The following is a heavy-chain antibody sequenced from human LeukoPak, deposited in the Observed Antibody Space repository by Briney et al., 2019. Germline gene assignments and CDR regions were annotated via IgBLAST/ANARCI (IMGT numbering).Heavy chain of an antibody. Sequence: SETLSLTCAVYGGSFSGYYWSWIRQPPGKGLEWIGEINHSGSTNYNPSLKSRVTISVDTSKNQFSLKLSSVTAADTAVYYCARGLSRIPRGKNWFDPWGQGTLVTVSS. CDR2: INHSGST. CDR1: GGSFSGYY. V-gene: IGHV4-34*01. D-gene: IGHD2-15*01. J-gene: IGHJ5*02. CDR3: ARGLSRIPRGKNWFDP.